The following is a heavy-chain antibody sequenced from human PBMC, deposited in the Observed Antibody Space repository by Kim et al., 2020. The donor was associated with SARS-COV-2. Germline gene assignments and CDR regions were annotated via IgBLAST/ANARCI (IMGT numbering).Heavy chain of an antibody. CDR2: INHSGST. J-gene: IGHJ4*02. CDR1: GGSFSGYY. D-gene: IGHD2-15*01. V-gene: IGHV4-34*01. CDR3: ARGRDIVVVVAATEERHRNYFDY. Sequence: SETLSLTCAVYGGSFSGYYWSWIRQPPGKGLEWIGEINHSGSTNYNPSLKSRVTISVDTSKNQFSLKLSSVTAADTAVYYCARGRDIVVVVAATEERHRNYFDYWGQGTLVTVSS.